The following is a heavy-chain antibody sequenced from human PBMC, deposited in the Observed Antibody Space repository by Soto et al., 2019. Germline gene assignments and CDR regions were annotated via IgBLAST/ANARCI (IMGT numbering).Heavy chain of an antibody. V-gene: IGHV3-66*01. D-gene: IGHD1-26*01. CDR1: GFTVSSNY. CDR2: IYSGGGT. J-gene: IGHJ1*01. Sequence: EVQLVESGGGLVQPGGSLRLSCAASGFTVSSNYMSWVRQAPGKGLEWVSVIYSGGGTYYADSVKGRFTISRDNSKNTLYHQMNSLRAEDTAVYYCARDVVGATTEYFQHWGQGTLVTVSS. CDR3: ARDVVGATTEYFQH.